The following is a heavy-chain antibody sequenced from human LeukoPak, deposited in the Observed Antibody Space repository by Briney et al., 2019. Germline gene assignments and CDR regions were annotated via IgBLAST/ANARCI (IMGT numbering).Heavy chain of an antibody. V-gene: IGHV4-30-2*01. Sequence: QASETLSLTCAVSGDSISSGGDSWSWIRQPPGKGLEWIGYIYHGGSAYYDPSLKSRVNISVDKSKNQFSLELSSVTAAATAVYYCARYFSGGQFKWFDPWGQGTLVTVSS. CDR3: ARYFSGGQFKWFDP. J-gene: IGHJ5*02. CDR1: GDSISSGGDS. CDR2: IYHGGSA. D-gene: IGHD1-26*01.